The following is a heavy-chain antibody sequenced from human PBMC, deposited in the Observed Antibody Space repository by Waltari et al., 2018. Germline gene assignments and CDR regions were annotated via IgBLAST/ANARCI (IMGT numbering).Heavy chain of an antibody. Sequence: EVQLVESGGGLIQPGGSLRISCAASGLTVSNNYITWVRQAPGKGLEWVSVIYSGGGTYYADSVRGRFTISRDKVKNTVYLQMNSLRAEDTAVYYCGNIGAFDIWGQGTMVTVSS. V-gene: IGHV3-53*01. CDR3: GNIGAFDI. CDR2: IYSGGGT. CDR1: GLTVSNNY. D-gene: IGHD5-12*01. J-gene: IGHJ3*02.